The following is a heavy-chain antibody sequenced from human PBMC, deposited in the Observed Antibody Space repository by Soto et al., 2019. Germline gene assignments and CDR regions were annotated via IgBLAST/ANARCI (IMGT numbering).Heavy chain of an antibody. CDR3: ARERFTYCIRTSCYAPYRMDV. V-gene: IGHV1-3*01. D-gene: IGHD2-2*01. Sequence: EASVKVSCKASGYTFTSYAMHWVRQAPGQRLEWMGWINAGNGNTKYSQKFQGRVTITRDTSASTAYMELSRLRSDDTAVYYCARERFTYCIRTSCYAPYRMDVWGQGTTVTSP. CDR2: INAGNGNT. CDR1: GYTFTSYA. J-gene: IGHJ6*02.